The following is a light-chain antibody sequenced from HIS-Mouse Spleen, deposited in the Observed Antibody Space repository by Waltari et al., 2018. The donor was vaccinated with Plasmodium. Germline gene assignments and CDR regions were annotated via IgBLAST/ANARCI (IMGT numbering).Light chain of an antibody. J-gene: IGKJ2*01. V-gene: IGKV3-11*01. CDR2: DAS. Sequence: EIVLTQSPATLSLSPGERATLPCRASQSVSSYLAWYQQKPGQAPRLLIYDASNRATGIPARFSGSGSGTDFILTISSLEPEDFAVYYCQQRSNWYTFGQGTKLEIK. CDR1: QSVSSY. CDR3: QQRSNWYT.